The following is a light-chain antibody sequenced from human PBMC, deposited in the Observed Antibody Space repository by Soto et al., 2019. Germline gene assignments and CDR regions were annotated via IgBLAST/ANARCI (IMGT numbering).Light chain of an antibody. J-gene: IGKJ1*01. Sequence: EIVLTQSPGTLSLSPGEGATLSCRASQSVRSSYLAWYQQKPGQAPRLLIYGASSRATGIPDRFSGSGSGTDFTLTISRLEPEDFAVYYCQQYGSSPQTFGRGTKVDIK. CDR3: QQYGSSPQT. CDR2: GAS. CDR1: QSVRSSY. V-gene: IGKV3-20*01.